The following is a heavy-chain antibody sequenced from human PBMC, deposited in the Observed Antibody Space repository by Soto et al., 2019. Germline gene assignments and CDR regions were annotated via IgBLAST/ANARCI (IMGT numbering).Heavy chain of an antibody. CDR1: GGTFSSYA. CDR3: ARGGDYYGSGSYYSANEGGFDY. Sequence: QVQLVQSGAEVKKPGSSVKVSCKASGGTFSSYAISWVRQAPGQGLEWMGGIIPIFGTANYAQKFQGRVTITADESTSTAYMELSSLRSEDTAVYYCARGGDYYGSGSYYSANEGGFDYWGQGTLVTVSS. J-gene: IGHJ4*02. D-gene: IGHD3-10*01. CDR2: IIPIFGTA. V-gene: IGHV1-69*01.